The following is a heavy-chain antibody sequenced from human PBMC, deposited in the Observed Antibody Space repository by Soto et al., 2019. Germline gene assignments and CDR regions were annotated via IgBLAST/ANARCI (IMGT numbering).Heavy chain of an antibody. CDR1: GGSISSYY. J-gene: IGHJ5*02. CDR3: ARVFLDGYNSIRFDP. V-gene: IGHV4-59*01. CDR2: IYYSGST. D-gene: IGHD3-3*01. Sequence: PSEALSLTCTGSGGSISSYYWSWMRQPPGKGLEWIRYIYYSGSTNYNPSLKSRVTISVDTSKTQSSLELSRLRSDDTAVYYCARVFLDGYNSIRFDPWGQGTLGTVSS.